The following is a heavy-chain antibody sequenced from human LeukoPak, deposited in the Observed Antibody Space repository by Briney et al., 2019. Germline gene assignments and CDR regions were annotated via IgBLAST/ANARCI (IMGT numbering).Heavy chain of an antibody. J-gene: IGHJ6*02. CDR1: GYTFTGYY. Sequence: GASVKVSCKASGYTFTGYYMHWVRQAPGQGLEWMGRINPNSGGTNYAQKFQGRVTMTRDTSISTAYMELSRLRSDDTAVYYCARSLTRYSYGYQSDYYYGMDVWGQGTTVTVSS. CDR2: INPNSGGT. V-gene: IGHV1-2*06. D-gene: IGHD5-18*01. CDR3: ARSLTRYSYGYQSDYYYGMDV.